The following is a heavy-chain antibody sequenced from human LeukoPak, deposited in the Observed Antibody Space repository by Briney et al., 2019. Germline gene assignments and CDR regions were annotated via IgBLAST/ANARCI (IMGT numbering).Heavy chain of an antibody. CDR1: GYTFTSYG. Sequence: ASVKVSCEASGYTFTSYGISWVRQAPGQGLEWMGWISAYNGNTNYAQKLQGRVTMTTDTSTSTAYMELRSLRSDDTAVYYCARLDYSTGWFDPWGQGTLVTVSS. J-gene: IGHJ5*02. D-gene: IGHD6-13*01. V-gene: IGHV1-18*01. CDR2: ISAYNGNT. CDR3: ARLDYSTGWFDP.